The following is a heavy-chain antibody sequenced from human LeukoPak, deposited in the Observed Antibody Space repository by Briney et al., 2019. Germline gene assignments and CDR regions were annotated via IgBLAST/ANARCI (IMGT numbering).Heavy chain of an antibody. CDR3: ARDLPDITIFGVVIMAPSYYYYYMDV. J-gene: IGHJ6*03. D-gene: IGHD3-3*01. CDR2: IYTSGST. Sequence: SETLSLTCTVSGGSISSGSYYWSWIRQPAGKGLEWIGRIYTSGSTNYNPSLKSRVTISVDTSKNQFSLKLSSVTAADTAVYYCARDLPDITIFGVVIMAPSYYYYYMDVWGKGTTVTVSS. V-gene: IGHV4-61*02. CDR1: GGSISSGSYY.